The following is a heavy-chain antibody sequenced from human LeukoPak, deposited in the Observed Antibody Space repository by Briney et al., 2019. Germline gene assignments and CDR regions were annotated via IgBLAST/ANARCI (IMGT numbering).Heavy chain of an antibody. V-gene: IGHV3-23*01. CDR1: GFTFNNYG. D-gene: IGHD2-21*01. CDR2: ISGSGDST. J-gene: IGHJ4*02. Sequence: GGSLRLSCAASGFTFNNYGMSWVRQAPGKGLEWVSAISGSGDSTYYADSVKGRFTISRDNSKNTLNLQMNSLRAEDAAVYYCARGYSSDNWGQGTLVTVSS. CDR3: ARGYSSDN.